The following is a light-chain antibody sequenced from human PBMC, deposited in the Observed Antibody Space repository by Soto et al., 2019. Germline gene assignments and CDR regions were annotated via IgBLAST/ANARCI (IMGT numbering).Light chain of an antibody. J-gene: IGKJ1*01. CDR2: AAS. Sequence: DIQMTQSPSSLSTSVGDRVTITCRASQSISTYLNWYQQKPGKAPKLLIYAASSLQSGVPLRFSGSGSGTDFTLTISSLQPDDFATYFCQQSYGTPWTFGQGSKVEI. V-gene: IGKV1-39*01. CDR3: QQSYGTPWT. CDR1: QSISTY.